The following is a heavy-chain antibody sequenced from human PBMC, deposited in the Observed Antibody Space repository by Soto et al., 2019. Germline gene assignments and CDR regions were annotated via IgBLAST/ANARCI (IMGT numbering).Heavy chain of an antibody. D-gene: IGHD2-2*02. Sequence: SETLSLTCTVSGGSIISYYWSWIRQPPGKGLEWIGYIYYSGSTNYNPSLKSRVTISVDTSKNQFSLKLSSVTAEDTAVYYCARVRCISTSCYTYYYYGMDVWGQGTTVTVSS. CDR1: GGSIISYY. J-gene: IGHJ6*02. CDR3: ARVRCISTSCYTYYYYGMDV. CDR2: IYYSGST. V-gene: IGHV4-59*01.